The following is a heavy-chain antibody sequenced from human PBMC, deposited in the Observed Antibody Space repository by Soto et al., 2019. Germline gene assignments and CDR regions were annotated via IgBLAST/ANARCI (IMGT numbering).Heavy chain of an antibody. CDR1: EFNDSNNY. CDR3: VRVQRITGTTGGGYYYYYGMDV. V-gene: IGHV3-53*01. D-gene: IGHD1-20*01. CDR2: IYSGGST. Sequence: QPVRSQRLSYADSEFNDSNNYMSWVRQAPGKGREWVSVIYSGGSTYYADSVKGRFTISRDNSKNTLYIKMNRIRAEETAVDYCVRVQRITGTTGGGYYYYYGMDVWGQGTTVNVSS. J-gene: IGHJ6*02.